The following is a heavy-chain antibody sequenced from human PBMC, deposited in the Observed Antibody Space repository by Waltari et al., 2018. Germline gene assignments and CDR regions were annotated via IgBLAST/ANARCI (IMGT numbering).Heavy chain of an antibody. V-gene: IGHV3-23*01. Sequence: EVQLLESGGGLVQPGGSLRLSCAASGFTFSSYAMSWVRQAPGKGLEWVSAISVSGGSTYYADSVKGRFTISRDNSKNTLYLQMNSLRAEDTAVYYCANPTSYSPTGEDYWGQGTLVTVSS. J-gene: IGHJ4*02. D-gene: IGHD3-16*01. CDR2: ISVSGGST. CDR3: ANPTSYSPTGEDY. CDR1: GFTFSSYA.